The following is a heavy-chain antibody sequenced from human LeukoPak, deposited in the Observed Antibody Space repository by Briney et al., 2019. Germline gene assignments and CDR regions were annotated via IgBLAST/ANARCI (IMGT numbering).Heavy chain of an antibody. CDR2: IVVGSGNT. V-gene: IGHV1-58*01. D-gene: IGHD1-26*01. J-gene: IGHJ5*02. CDR3: AADFAYSGGYWGHNWFDP. CDR1: GLTFTSSA. Sequence: EASVTLSCTASGLTFTSSAVQWVRQACGQRLEWIGWIVVGSGNTNYAQKFQERVTITRDMSTSTAYMELSSLRSEDTAVYYCAADFAYSGGYWGHNWFDPWGQGTLVTVSS.